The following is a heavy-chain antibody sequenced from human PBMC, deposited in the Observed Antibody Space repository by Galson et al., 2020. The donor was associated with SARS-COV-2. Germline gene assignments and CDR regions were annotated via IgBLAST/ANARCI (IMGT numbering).Heavy chain of an antibody. V-gene: IGHV1-2*02. J-gene: IGHJ6*03. CDR3: ARSNTYYYYMDV. D-gene: IGHD7-27*01. CDR2: INPNSGGT. CDR1: GYFFTGYY. Sequence: ASVKVSCKASGYFFTGYYIPWVRQAPGQGLEWMGWINPNSGGTKFAQKFQGRITLNRDTSISTAYMELSRLRSDDTAVYFCARSNTYYYYMDVWGKGTTVTVSS.